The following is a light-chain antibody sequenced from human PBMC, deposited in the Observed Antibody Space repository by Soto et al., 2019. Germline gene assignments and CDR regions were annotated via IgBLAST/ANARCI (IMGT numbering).Light chain of an antibody. CDR3: QHYDQYPGT. J-gene: IGKJ1*01. CDR1: QSLSTW. V-gene: IGKV1-5*01. CDR2: DAP. Sequence: DIQMTQSPSTLSASVGDRVTITCRASQSLSTWLAWYQLKPGKAPKLVIYDAPILESGAPSRFSGSGSGTEFTLTIGGLQPDDLATYYCQHYDQYPGTFGQGTKVEVK.